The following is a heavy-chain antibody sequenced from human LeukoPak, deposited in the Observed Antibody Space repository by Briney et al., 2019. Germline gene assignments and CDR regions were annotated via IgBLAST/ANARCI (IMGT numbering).Heavy chain of an antibody. CDR3: ARDAEYSSSFFDH. J-gene: IGHJ4*02. Sequence: SETLSLTCTVSGGSISSGGYYWSWIRQHPGKGLEWIGYIYYSGSTYYNPSLKSRVTISVDTSKNQFSLKLSSVTAADTAVYYCARDAEYSSSFFDHWGQGTLVTVSS. CDR1: GGSISSGGYY. V-gene: IGHV4-31*03. CDR2: IYYSGST. D-gene: IGHD6-6*01.